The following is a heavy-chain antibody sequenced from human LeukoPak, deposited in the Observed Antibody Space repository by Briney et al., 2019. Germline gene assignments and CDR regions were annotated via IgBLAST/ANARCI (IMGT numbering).Heavy chain of an antibody. J-gene: IGHJ3*02. CDR1: GFTFSSYC. D-gene: IGHD5-12*01. V-gene: IGHV3-21*01. Sequence: GGSLRLSCAASGFTFSSYCMNWVRQAPGKGLEWVSSISSSSYIYYADSVKGRFTISRDNAKNSLYLQMNSLRAEDTAVYYCARGGGYSGYGLPDAFDIRGQGTMVTVSS. CDR2: ISSSSYI. CDR3: ARGGGYSGYGLPDAFDI.